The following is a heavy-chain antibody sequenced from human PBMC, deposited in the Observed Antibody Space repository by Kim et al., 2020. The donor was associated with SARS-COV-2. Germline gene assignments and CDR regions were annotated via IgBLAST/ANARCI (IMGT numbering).Heavy chain of an antibody. J-gene: IGHJ6*02. Sequence: GESLKISCEASGYDFTTYWIAWVRKMPGKGLEWMGIIYPGDSDTRYSSSFQGQVTISADKSINTAYLQWSSLKASDTVMYYCARHQSMDVWGQGTTVTVS. V-gene: IGHV5-51*01. CDR1: GYDFTTYW. CDR3: ARHQSMDV. CDR2: IYPGDSDT.